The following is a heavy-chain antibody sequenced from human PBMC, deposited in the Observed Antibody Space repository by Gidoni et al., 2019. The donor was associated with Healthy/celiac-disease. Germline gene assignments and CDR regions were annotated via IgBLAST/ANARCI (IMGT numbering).Heavy chain of an antibody. J-gene: IGHJ4*02. D-gene: IGHD3-10*01. Sequence: QVQLVQSGAEVKKPGSSVKVSCKASGGTFSSYAISWVRQAPGQGLEWMGGIIPIFGTANYAQKFQGRVTITADESTSTAYMELSSLRSEDTAVYYCARRTGEGGMVQGVIIGYYFDYWGQGTLVTVSS. V-gene: IGHV1-69*01. CDR1: GGTFSSYA. CDR2: IIPIFGTA. CDR3: ARRTGEGGMVQGVIIGYYFDY.